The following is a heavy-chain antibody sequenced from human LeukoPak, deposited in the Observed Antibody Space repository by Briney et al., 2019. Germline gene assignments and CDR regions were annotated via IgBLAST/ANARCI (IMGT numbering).Heavy chain of an antibody. Sequence: GGSLRLSCAASGFTFSSYEMNWVRQAPGKGLEWVAVISYDGSNKYYADSVKGRFTISRDNSKNTLYLQMNSLRAEDTAVYYCARDANGSGTTPPWYYYMDVWGKGTTVTVSS. CDR1: GFTFSSYE. D-gene: IGHD3-10*01. CDR3: ARDANGSGTTPPWYYYMDV. CDR2: ISYDGSNK. V-gene: IGHV3-30*04. J-gene: IGHJ6*03.